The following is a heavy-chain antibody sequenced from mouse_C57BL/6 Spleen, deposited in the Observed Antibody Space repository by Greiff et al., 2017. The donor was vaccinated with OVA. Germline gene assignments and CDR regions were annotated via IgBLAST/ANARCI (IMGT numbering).Heavy chain of an antibody. V-gene: IGHV5-4*01. D-gene: IGHD1-1*01. CDR2: ISDGGSYT. Sequence: EVMLVESGGGLVKPGGSLKLSCAASGFTFSSYAMSWVRQTPEKRLEWVATISDGGSYTYYPDNVKGRFTISRDNAKNNLFLQMSHLKSEDTAMYYCAREHITTVVGPFAYWGQGTLVTVSA. J-gene: IGHJ3*01. CDR3: AREHITTVVGPFAY. CDR1: GFTFSSYA.